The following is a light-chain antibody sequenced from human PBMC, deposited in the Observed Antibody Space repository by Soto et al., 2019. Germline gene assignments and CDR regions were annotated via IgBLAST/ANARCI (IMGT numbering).Light chain of an antibody. CDR1: SSDVGGYNY. CDR3: RSFAGGGNPVL. Sequence: QSALTQPPSASGSLGQSVTISCTGTSSDVGGYNYVSWHQQHPGKAPKVMIYSVTKRPPGVPDRFSGSKSGNTASLTVSGLQADDEDDYYCRSFAGGGNPVLLGGGTKLTVL. J-gene: IGLJ2*01. CDR2: SVT. V-gene: IGLV2-8*01.